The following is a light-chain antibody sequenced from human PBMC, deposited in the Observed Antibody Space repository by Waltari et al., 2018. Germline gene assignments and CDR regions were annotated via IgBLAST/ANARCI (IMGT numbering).Light chain of an antibody. CDR3: CSYAGRYTSV. CDR1: NSDVGSYNY. CDR2: DVD. V-gene: IGLV2-11*01. Sequence: QSALTQPRSVSGSPGQSVTLSCTGTNSDVGSYNYVSCSQQRPGQAPKLVIYDVDKRPSEVPDRFSGSKAGNTTSLSISGLQADDEADYYCCSYAGRYTSVFGGGTKVTVL. J-gene: IGLJ2*01.